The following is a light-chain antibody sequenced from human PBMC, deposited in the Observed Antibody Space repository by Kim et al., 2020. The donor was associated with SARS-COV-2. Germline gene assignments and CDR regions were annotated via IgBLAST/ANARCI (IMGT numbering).Light chain of an antibody. CDR2: SHN. CDR3: AAWDDTLKDVL. V-gene: IGLV1-44*01. CDR1: SSNIGSNL. Sequence: QSVLTQPPSASGTPGQRVTISCSGSSSNIGSNLVKWYQHLPGTGPKILSYSHNLRPSGVSDRFSASKSGTSASLAISGLQSEDEAHYYCAAWDDTLKDVLFGGGTQLTVL. J-gene: IGLJ2*01.